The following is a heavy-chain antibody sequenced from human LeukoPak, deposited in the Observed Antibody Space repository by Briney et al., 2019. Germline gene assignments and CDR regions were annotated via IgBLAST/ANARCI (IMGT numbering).Heavy chain of an antibody. V-gene: IGHV4-61*02. Sequence: SQTLPLTCTVSGGSISSGSYYWSWIRQPAGKGLEWIGRIYTSGSTNYNPSLKSRVTISVDTSKNQFSLKLSSVTAADTAVYYCARNYDFWSEQDYWGQGTLVTVSS. CDR2: IYTSGST. CDR1: GGSISSGSYY. D-gene: IGHD3-3*01. J-gene: IGHJ4*02. CDR3: ARNYDFWSEQDY.